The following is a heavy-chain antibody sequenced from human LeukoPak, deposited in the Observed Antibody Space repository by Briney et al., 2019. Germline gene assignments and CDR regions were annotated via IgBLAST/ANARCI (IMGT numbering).Heavy chain of an antibody. J-gene: IGHJ4*02. CDR3: ASHSSGWVYYFDY. CDR2: INPNSGGT. Sequence: ASVKVSCKASGYTFTGYYMHWVRQAPGQGLEWMGWINPNSGGTNYAQKFQGRVTMTRDTSISTACMELSRLRSDDTAVYYCASHSSGWVYYFDYWGQGTLVTVSS. V-gene: IGHV1-2*02. CDR1: GYTFTGYY. D-gene: IGHD6-19*01.